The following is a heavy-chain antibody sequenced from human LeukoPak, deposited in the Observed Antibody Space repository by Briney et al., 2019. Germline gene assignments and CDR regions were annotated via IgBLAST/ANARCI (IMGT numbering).Heavy chain of an antibody. V-gene: IGHV3-23*01. CDR2: ISGSGGST. CDR1: GFTFSSYA. D-gene: IGHD3-10*01. CDR3: AKRPHGSGSYYFDY. J-gene: IGHJ4*02. Sequence: PGGSLRLSCAASGFTFSSYAMSWVRQAPGKGLEWVTAISGSGGSTYYADSVKGRFTISRDNSKNTLYLQMNSLRAEDTAVYYCAKRPHGSGSYYFDYWGQGTLVTVSS.